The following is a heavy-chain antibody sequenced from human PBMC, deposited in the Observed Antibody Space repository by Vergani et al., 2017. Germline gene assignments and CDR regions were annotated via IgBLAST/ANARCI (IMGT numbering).Heavy chain of an antibody. J-gene: IGHJ5*02. V-gene: IGHV4-34*01. Sequence: QVQLQQWGAGLLKPSETLSLTCAVYGGSFSGYYWSWIRQPPGKGLEWIGEINHSGSTNYNPSLKSRVTISVDTSKTQFSLKLSSVTAADTAVYYCARGARRGYYDFWSGSGWFDPWGQGTLVTVSS. CDR2: INHSGST. CDR3: ARGARRGYYDFWSGSGWFDP. D-gene: IGHD3-3*01. CDR1: GGSFSGYY.